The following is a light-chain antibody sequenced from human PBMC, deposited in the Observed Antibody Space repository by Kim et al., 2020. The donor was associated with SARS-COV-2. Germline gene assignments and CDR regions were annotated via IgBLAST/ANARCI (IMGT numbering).Light chain of an antibody. J-gene: IGLJ2*01. CDR1: GKDVGAYMY. Sequence: GQSIATSCPGPGKDVGAYMYVSSYHHHPSKVPKLIISAVSNRPSGVSNRFSASKSGNTASLTISGLQGEDEADYYCSSFTRGSTLIFGGGTQLTVL. CDR3: SSFTRGSTLI. V-gene: IGLV2-14*03. CDR2: AVS.